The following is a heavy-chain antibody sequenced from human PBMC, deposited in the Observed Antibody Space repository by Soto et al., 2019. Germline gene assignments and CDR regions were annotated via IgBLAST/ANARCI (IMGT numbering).Heavy chain of an antibody. D-gene: IGHD2-15*01. V-gene: IGHV3-23*01. CDR3: AKPPVCSGGSCGYYYYGMDV. Sequence: GSLRLSCAASGFTFSSYAMSWVRQAPGKGLEWVSAISGSGGSTYYADSVKGRFTIPRDNSKNTLYLQTNSLRAEDTAVYYCAKPPVCSGGSCGYYYYGMDVWRQGTTVTVSS. CDR1: GFTFSSYA. CDR2: ISGSGGST. J-gene: IGHJ6*02.